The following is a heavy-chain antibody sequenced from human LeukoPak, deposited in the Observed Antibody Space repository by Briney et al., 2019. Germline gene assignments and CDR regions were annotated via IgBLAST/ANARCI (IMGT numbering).Heavy chain of an antibody. CDR1: GFTFSTYW. D-gene: IGHD3-22*01. V-gene: IGHV3-7*01. J-gene: IGHJ4*02. CDR3: ARDSSGYQ. Sequence: GGSLRLSCAASGFTFSTYWMSWVRQAPGQGLEWVANIKEDGSEKYYGDSVKGRFTISRGNAKNSLYLQMNSLRAEDTAVYYCARDSSGYQWGQGTLVTVSS. CDR2: IKEDGSEK.